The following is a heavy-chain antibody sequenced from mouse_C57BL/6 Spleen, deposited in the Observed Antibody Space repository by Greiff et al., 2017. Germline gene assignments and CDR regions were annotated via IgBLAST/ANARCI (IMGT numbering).Heavy chain of an antibody. CDR1: GYAFTNYL. V-gene: IGHV1-54*01. D-gene: IGHD1-1*01. J-gene: IGHJ1*03. CDR3: ARSGDYCYWYVDV. Sequence: QVKLQQSGAELVRPGTSVKVSCKASGYAFTNYLIEWVKQRPGQGLEWIGVIHPGSGGTNYTEKFKGKATLTADKSSSPAYMQLSSLTSEDSAVYFGARSGDYCYWYVDVWGTGTTVTVSS. CDR2: IHPGSGGT.